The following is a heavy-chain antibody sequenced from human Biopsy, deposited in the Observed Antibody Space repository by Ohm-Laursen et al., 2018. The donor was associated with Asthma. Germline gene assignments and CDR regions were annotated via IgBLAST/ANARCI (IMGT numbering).Heavy chain of an antibody. CDR2: ISVYNGNT. CDR3: ARAVDYSHYYGIDV. V-gene: IGHV1-18*01. CDR1: GYTFNSAG. J-gene: IGHJ6*02. Sequence: ASVKASCKTSGYTFNSAGITWVRQAPGQGLEWMGWISVYNGNTKVAQKFQDRVTMITDTSTSTAYMELRSLRSDDTAVYFCARAVDYSHYYGIDVWGQGTTVTVS. D-gene: IGHD3-10*01.